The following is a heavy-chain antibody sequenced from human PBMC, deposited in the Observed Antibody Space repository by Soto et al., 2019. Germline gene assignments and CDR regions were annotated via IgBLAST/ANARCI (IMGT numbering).Heavy chain of an antibody. CDR3: ARARLYGDFWSGPQGEYFDY. Sequence: LSETLSLTCTVSGGSISSYYWSWIRQPPGKGLEWIGYIYYSGSTNYNPSLKSRVTISVDTSKNQFSLKLSSVTAADTAVYYCARARLYGDFWSGPQGEYFDYWGQGTLVTVSS. CDR1: GGSISSYY. D-gene: IGHD3-3*01. CDR2: IYYSGST. V-gene: IGHV4-59*01. J-gene: IGHJ4*02.